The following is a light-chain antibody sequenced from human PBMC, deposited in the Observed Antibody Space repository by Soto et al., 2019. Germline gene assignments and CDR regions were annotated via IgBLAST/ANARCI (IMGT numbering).Light chain of an antibody. CDR2: GAS. V-gene: IGKV3-15*01. Sequence: MFVTQSPATLSVSPGGIATLSFRAIQSVGETLAWYQQKPGQSPRLLIHGASTRAPGFPARFSGSGSGTDFTLTISSLQSEDFAVYYCQQYDNWPWTFGQGTKVDIK. CDR1: QSVGET. CDR3: QQYDNWPWT. J-gene: IGKJ1*01.